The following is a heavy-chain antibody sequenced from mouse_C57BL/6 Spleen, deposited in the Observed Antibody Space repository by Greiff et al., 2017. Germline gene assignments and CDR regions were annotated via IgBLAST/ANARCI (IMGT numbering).Heavy chain of an antibody. J-gene: IGHJ2*01. V-gene: IGHV1-50*01. D-gene: IGHD5-1*01. CDR2: IDPSDGYT. CDR1: GYTFTSYW. CDR3: ARAGSNSDY. Sequence: VPLQQPGAELVKPGASVKLSCKASGYTFTSYWMQWVKQRPGQGLEWIGEIDPSDGYTNSNQQFKGKDTLTVDTSSSTAYRQLSSLTADDAAVYDCARAGSNSDYWGQGTTLTVSS.